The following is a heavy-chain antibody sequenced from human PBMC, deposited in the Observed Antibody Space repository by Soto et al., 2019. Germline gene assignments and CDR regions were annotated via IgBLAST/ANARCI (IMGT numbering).Heavy chain of an antibody. CDR3: ARHIKRYSSSWYYFDY. CDR1: GGSISSSSYY. Sequence: SETLSLTCTVSGGSISSSSYYWGWIRQPPGKGLEWIGSIYYSGSTYYNPSLKSRVTISVDTSKNQFSLKLSSVTAADTAVYYCARHIKRYSSSWYYFDYWGQGTLVTVSS. D-gene: IGHD6-13*01. CDR2: IYYSGST. J-gene: IGHJ4*02. V-gene: IGHV4-39*01.